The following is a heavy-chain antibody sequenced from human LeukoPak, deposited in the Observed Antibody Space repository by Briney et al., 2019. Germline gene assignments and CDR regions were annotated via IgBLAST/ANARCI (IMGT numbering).Heavy chain of an antibody. CDR3: IKSSGDWH. Sequence: GGSLRLSCAASGFTFSNAWMSWARQAPGKGLEWVGRISSKTDGGTTDYAAPVKGRFTISRDDSKNTLSLQMNSLKTEDTAVYYCIKSSGDWHWGQGTLVTVSS. D-gene: IGHD2-21*02. CDR1: GFTFSNAW. J-gene: IGHJ4*02. CDR2: ISSKTDGGTT. V-gene: IGHV3-15*01.